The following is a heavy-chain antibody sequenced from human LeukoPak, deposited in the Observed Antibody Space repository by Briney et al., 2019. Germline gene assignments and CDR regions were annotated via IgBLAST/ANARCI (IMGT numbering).Heavy chain of an antibody. CDR3: AKRIATAGKHYFDN. Sequence: PGGSLRLSCAASGFTFSSYSMNWVRQAPGKGLEWVSYISSSSSTIHYADSVKGRFTISRDNAENSLYLQMNSLRAEDTAVYYCAKRIATAGKHYFDNWGQGTLVTVSS. V-gene: IGHV3-48*01. CDR2: ISSSSSTI. CDR1: GFTFSSYS. D-gene: IGHD6-13*01. J-gene: IGHJ4*02.